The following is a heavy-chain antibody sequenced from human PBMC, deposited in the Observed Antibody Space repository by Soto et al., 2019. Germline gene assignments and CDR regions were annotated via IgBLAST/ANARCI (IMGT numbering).Heavy chain of an antibody. CDR2: ISGSGGST. D-gene: IGHD1-7*01. J-gene: IGHJ6*02. CDR1: GFTFSSYA. CDR3: AKDLRQELLIHYGMDV. Sequence: GGSLRLSCAASGFTFSSYAMSWVRQAPGKGLEWVSAISGSGGSTYYADSVKGRFTISRDNSKNTPYLQMNSLRAEDTAVYYCAKDLRQELLIHYGMDVWGQGTTVTVSS. V-gene: IGHV3-23*01.